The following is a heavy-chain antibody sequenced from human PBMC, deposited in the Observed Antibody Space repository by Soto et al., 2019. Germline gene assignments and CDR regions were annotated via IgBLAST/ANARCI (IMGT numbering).Heavy chain of an antibody. CDR1: GFTFSRYS. CDR2: ISSSSSYI. Sequence: GGALRLSCAASGFTFSRYSMNWVRQAPGKGLEWVSSISSSSSYIYYADSVKGRFTISRDNAKNSLYLQMNSLRAEDTAVYYCARDYYGSGSPSPLDYWGQGTLVTVSS. V-gene: IGHV3-21*01. J-gene: IGHJ4*02. CDR3: ARDYYGSGSPSPLDY. D-gene: IGHD3-10*01.